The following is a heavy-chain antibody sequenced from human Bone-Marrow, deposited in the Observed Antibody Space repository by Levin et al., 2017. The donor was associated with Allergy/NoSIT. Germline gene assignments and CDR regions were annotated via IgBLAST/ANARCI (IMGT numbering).Heavy chain of an antibody. CDR1: GFTFSRFW. CDR3: GRDLGGEYSD. D-gene: IGHD3-16*01. Sequence: GESLKISCAASGFTFSRFWMHWVRQVPGKGLVWVSRINEDGTIINYADSVKGRFTISRDNAKNTLSLQMDSLRAEDTAVYYCGRDLGGEYSDWGQGTLVTVSS. J-gene: IGHJ4*02. V-gene: IGHV3-74*01. CDR2: INEDGTII.